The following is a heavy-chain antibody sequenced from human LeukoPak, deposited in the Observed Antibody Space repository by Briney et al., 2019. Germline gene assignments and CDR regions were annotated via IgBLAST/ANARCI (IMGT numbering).Heavy chain of an antibody. CDR1: GFTVSSNY. V-gene: IGHV3-53*04. CDR2: IYSGGST. Sequence: GGSLRLSCAASGFTVSSNYMSWVRQAPGKGLEWVSVIYSGGSTYYADSVKGRFTISRHNSKNTLYLQTNSLRAEDTAVYYCARVGAFDYYYYGMDVWGQGTTVTVSS. D-gene: IGHD3-10*01. J-gene: IGHJ6*02. CDR3: ARVGAFDYYYYGMDV.